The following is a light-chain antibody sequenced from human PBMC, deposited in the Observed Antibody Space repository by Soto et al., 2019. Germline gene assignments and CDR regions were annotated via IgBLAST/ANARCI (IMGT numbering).Light chain of an antibody. V-gene: IGLV2-8*01. J-gene: IGLJ1*01. Sequence: QSALTQPPSASGSPGQSVTISCTGTKNDIGVYDFVSWYQHHPGKAPRLIIYEVVQRPSGVPDRFSGSKSGNTASLTVSGLQAEDEADYFCKSYAGSNTYVFGSGTK. CDR1: KNDIGVYDF. CDR2: EVV. CDR3: KSYAGSNTYV.